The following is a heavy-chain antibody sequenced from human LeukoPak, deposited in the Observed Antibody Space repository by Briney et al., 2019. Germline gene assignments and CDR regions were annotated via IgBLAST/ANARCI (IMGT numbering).Heavy chain of an antibody. D-gene: IGHD3-10*01. Sequence: GASVKVSCKASGYTFTSYAMNWVRQAPGQGLEWMGWINTNTGNPTYAQGFTGRFVFSLDTSVSTAYLQISSLKAEDTAVYYCATSGLGFGDPSSYYYYYYYMDVWGKGTTVTVSS. CDR3: ATSGLGFGDPSSYYYYYYYMDV. J-gene: IGHJ6*03. CDR2: INTNTGNP. CDR1: GYTFTSYA. V-gene: IGHV7-4-1*02.